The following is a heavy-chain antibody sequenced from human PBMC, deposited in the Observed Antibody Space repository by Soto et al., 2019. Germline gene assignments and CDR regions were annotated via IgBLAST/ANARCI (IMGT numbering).Heavy chain of an antibody. D-gene: IGHD3-10*01. Sequence: PTESLSLTCTFSGRSVSSADYYWCWFRQPPGKGLEWIGYMYYSGSTYYNPSLKSRITMSVDTSRNQFSLKVRSVTAADTAVYYSARAFRLTMAKGYFDYWGQGALVTVSS. CDR1: GRSVSSADYY. J-gene: IGHJ4*02. CDR2: MYYSGST. V-gene: IGHV4-30-4*01. CDR3: ARAFRLTMAKGYFDY.